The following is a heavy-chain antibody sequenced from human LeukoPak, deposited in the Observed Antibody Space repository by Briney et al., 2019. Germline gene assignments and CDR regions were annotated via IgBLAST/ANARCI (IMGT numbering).Heavy chain of an antibody. D-gene: IGHD6-6*01. J-gene: IGHJ6*03. V-gene: IGHV4-34*01. Sequence: SETLSLTCAVYGGSFSGYYWSWIRQPPGKGLEWIGEINHSGSTNYNPSLKSRVTISVDTSKNQFSLKLSSVTAADTAVYYCARGPRMAASPLFVRGIYYMDVWGKGTTVIVSS. CDR3: ARGPRMAASPLFVRGIYYMDV. CDR2: INHSGST. CDR1: GGSFSGYY.